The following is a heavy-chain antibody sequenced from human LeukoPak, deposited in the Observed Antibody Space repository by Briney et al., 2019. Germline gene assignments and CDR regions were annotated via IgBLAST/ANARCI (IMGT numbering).Heavy chain of an antibody. CDR1: GGSISSYY. CDR2: IYYSGST. D-gene: IGHD5-18*01. J-gene: IGHJ4*02. Sequence: PSETLSLTCTVSGGSISSYYWSWVRQPPGKGLEWIGCIYYSGSTNYNPSLRSRVTISVDTSKNQFSLKLSSVTAADTAVYYCVSGYTAMVCDYWGQGTLVTVSS. V-gene: IGHV4-59*01. CDR3: VSGYTAMVCDY.